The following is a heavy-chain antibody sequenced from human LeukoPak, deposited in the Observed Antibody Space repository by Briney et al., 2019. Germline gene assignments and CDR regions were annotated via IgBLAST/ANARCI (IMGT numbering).Heavy chain of an antibody. CDR2: ISSSSTYI. J-gene: IGHJ4*02. CDR1: GFTFSSYS. CDR3: ARADTSDILTGYSDY. D-gene: IGHD3-9*01. Sequence: GGSLRLSCAASGFTFSSYSMNWVRQAPGEGLEWVSSISSSSTYIYYADSVKGRFTISRDNAKKSLYLQMNRLRAEDTAVYFCARADTSDILTGYSDYWGQGTLVTVSS. V-gene: IGHV3-21*01.